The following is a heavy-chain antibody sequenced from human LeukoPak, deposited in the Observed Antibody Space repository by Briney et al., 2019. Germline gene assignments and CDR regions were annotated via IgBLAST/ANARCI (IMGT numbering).Heavy chain of an antibody. V-gene: IGHV3-64*01. J-gene: IGHJ6*03. CDR3: ARDYYGSGVGYYMDV. CDR1: GFTFSSYA. CDR2: ISSNGGST. Sequence: GGSLRLSCAASGFTFSSYAMHWVRQAPGKGLEYVSAISSNGGSTYYANSVKGRFTISRDNSKNTLYLQMGSLRAEDMAVYYCARDYYGSGVGYYMDVWGKGTTVTISS. D-gene: IGHD3-10*01.